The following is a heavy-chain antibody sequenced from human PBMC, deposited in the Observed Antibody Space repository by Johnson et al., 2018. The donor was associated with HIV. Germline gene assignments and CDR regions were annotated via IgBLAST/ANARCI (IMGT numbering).Heavy chain of an antibody. V-gene: IGHV3-30*04. J-gene: IGHJ3*02. CDR3: ASRYKVDAFDI. CDR1: GFTFSSYT. Sequence: QVQLVESGGGVVQPGRSLRLSCAASGFTFSSYTMHWVRQAPGKGLEWVAGIYFDGGNTYYADSVKGRFTITRDNSKNTLYLQMNSLIVEDTAVYYCASRYKVDAFDIWGQGTMVTVSS. CDR2: IYFDGGNT. D-gene: IGHD1-1*01.